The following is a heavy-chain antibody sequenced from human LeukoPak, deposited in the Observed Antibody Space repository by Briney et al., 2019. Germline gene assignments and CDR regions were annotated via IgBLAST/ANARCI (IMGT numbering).Heavy chain of an antibody. CDR1: GGSISSSSYY. CDR3: ARPYYDSSGPPAAFDI. D-gene: IGHD3-22*01. J-gene: IGHJ3*02. V-gene: IGHV4-39*01. CDR2: IYYSGST. Sequence: SETLSLTCTVSGGSISSSSYYWGWIRQPPGKGLEWIGTIYYSGSTYYNPSLKSRVTISVDTSKNQFSLKLSSVTAADTAVYYCARPYYDSSGPPAAFDIWGQGTMVTVSS.